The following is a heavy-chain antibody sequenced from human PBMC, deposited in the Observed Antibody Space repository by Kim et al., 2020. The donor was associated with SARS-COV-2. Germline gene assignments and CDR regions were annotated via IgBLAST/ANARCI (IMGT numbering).Heavy chain of an antibody. D-gene: IGHD2-15*01. CDR2: IIPIFGTA. Sequence: SVKVSCKASGGTFSSYAISWVRQAPGQGLEWMGGIIPIFGTANYAQKFQGRVTITADESTSTAYMELSSLRSEDTAVYYCARDRPPLLGYCSGGSCYSGCDYWGQGTLVTVSS. J-gene: IGHJ4*02. V-gene: IGHV1-69*13. CDR3: ARDRPPLLGYCSGGSCYSGCDY. CDR1: GGTFSSYA.